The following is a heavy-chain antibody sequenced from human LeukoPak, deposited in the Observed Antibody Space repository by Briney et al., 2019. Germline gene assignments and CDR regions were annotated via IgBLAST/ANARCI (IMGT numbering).Heavy chain of an antibody. D-gene: IGHD2-15*01. V-gene: IGHV4-61*02. CDR2: IYTSGST. CDR3: ARRGRRHPFGY. CDR1: GGSISSGSYY. Sequence: PSETLSLTCTVSGGSISSGSYYWSWIRQPAGKGLEWIGRIYTSGSTNYNPSLKSRVTISVDTSKNQFSLKLSSVTAADTAVYYCARRGRRHPFGYWGQGTLVTVSS. J-gene: IGHJ4*02.